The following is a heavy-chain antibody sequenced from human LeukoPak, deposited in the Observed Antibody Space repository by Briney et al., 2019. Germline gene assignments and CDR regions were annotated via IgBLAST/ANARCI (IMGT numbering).Heavy chain of an antibody. J-gene: IGHJ3*02. V-gene: IGHV1-18*01. CDR3: ARDARRKVGATIADAFDI. CDR2: ISAYNGNT. Sequence: ASVKVSCKASGYTFTSYGISWVRQAPGQELEWMGWISAYNGNTNYAQKLQGRVTMTTDTSTSTAYMELRSLRSDDTAVYYCARDARRKVGATIADAFDIWGQGTMVTVSS. D-gene: IGHD1-26*01. CDR1: GYTFTSYG.